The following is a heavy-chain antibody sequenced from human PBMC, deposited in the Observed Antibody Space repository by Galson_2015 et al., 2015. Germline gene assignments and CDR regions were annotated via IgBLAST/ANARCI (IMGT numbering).Heavy chain of an antibody. CDR3: ARDGLSARRSVYYYYGMDV. Sequence: SLRLSCAASGFTFSSYGMHWVRQAPGKGLEWVAVIWYDGSNKYYADSVKGRFTISRDNSKNTLYLQMNSLRAEDTAVYYCARDGLSARRSVYYYYGMDVWGQGTTVTVSS. D-gene: IGHD2/OR15-2a*01. CDR2: IWYDGSNK. V-gene: IGHV3-33*01. J-gene: IGHJ6*02. CDR1: GFTFSSYG.